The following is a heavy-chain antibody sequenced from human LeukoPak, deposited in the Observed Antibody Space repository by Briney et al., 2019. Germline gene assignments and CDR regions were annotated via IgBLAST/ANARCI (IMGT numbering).Heavy chain of an antibody. CDR2: LYTSGST. V-gene: IGHV4-61*02. CDR1: GGSISSGSYY. CDR3: ARDWEVVVIPNYYYYYMDV. D-gene: IGHD3-22*01. J-gene: IGHJ6*03. Sequence: SQTLSLTCTVSGGSISSGSYYWSWIRQPAGKGLEWIGRLYTSGSTNYNPSLKSRVTISVDTSKNQFSLKLSSVTAADTAVYYCARDWEVVVIPNYYYYYMDVWGKGTTVTVSS.